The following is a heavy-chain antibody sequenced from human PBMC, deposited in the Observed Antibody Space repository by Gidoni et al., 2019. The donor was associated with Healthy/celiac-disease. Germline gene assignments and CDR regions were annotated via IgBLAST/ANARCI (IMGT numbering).Heavy chain of an antibody. D-gene: IGHD3-16*01. CDR1: GFTFSSVW. CDR3: TSAYPRGY. V-gene: IGHV3-15*01. Sequence: EVQLVESGGGLVKPGGSLRLSCEASGFTFSSVWMSWVRQAPGKGLEWVGHIKSKADGGTTDYAAPVKGRFIISRDDSKKTLFLHMNSLKTEDTAVYYCTSAYPRGYWGQGTLVTVSS. CDR2: IKSKADGGTT. J-gene: IGHJ4*02.